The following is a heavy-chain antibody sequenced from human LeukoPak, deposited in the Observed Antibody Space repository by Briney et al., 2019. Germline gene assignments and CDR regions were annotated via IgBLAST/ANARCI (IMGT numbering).Heavy chain of an antibody. CDR1: GFTFAIYA. D-gene: IGHD3-22*01. Sequence: GGSLRLSCAASGFTFAIYAMHWVRQAPGKGLEWVAVISYDGNSKYYADSVKGRFTISRDNSKNTLYLQMNSLRAEDTAVYYCARDLVGGWDDSSGYYYGYFDYWGQGTLVTVSS. CDR2: ISYDGNSK. CDR3: ARDLVGGWDDSSGYYYGYFDY. J-gene: IGHJ4*02. V-gene: IGHV3-30-3*01.